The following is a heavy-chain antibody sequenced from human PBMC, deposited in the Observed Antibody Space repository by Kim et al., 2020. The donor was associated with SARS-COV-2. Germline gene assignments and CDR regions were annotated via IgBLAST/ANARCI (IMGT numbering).Heavy chain of an antibody. Sequence: SETLSLTCTVSGGSISSSSYYWGWIRQPPGKGLEWIGSIYYSGSTYYNPSLKSRVTISEDTSKNQFSLKLSSVTAEDTAVYYGARHGGDGYNSPAYGMDVWGQGTTVTVSS. V-gene: IGHV4-39*01. J-gene: IGHJ6*02. CDR3: ARHGGDGYNSPAYGMDV. D-gene: IGHD5-12*01. CDR1: GGSISSSSYY. CDR2: IYYSGST.